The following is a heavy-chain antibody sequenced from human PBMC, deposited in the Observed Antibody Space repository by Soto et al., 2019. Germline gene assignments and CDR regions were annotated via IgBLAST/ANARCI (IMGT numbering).Heavy chain of an antibody. CDR1: GFTFSSFS. V-gene: IGHV3-48*02. CDR2: ISGSSTI. Sequence: GGSLRLSCAASGFTFSSFSMNWVRQAPGKGLEWVSYISGSSTIYYADSVKGRFTISRDNAKNSLYLQMNSLRDEDTAVYYCARAGTRYYYDSSGYSDFWGQGTMVTVSS. CDR3: ARAGTRYYYDSSGYSDF. J-gene: IGHJ3*01. D-gene: IGHD3-22*01.